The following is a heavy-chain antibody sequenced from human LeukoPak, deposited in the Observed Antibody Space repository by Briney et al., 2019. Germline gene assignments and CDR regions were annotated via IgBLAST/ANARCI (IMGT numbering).Heavy chain of an antibody. CDR3: AKDGGVYSSGWFDAGHPPNNWFDP. Sequence: PGGSLRLSCAASGFTFSDYYMSWIRQAPGKGLEWVSYISSSGSTIYYADSVKGRFTISRDNAKNSLYLQMNSLRAEDTAVYYCAKDGGVYSSGWFDAGHPPNNWFDPWGQGTLVTVSS. CDR1: GFTFSDYY. J-gene: IGHJ5*02. D-gene: IGHD6-19*01. V-gene: IGHV3-11*01. CDR2: ISSSGSTI.